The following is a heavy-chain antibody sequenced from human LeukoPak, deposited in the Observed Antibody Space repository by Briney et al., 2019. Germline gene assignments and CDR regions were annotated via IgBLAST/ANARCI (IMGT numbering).Heavy chain of an antibody. J-gene: IGHJ4*02. CDR1: GLTFSTYA. Sequence: GGSLRLSCAASGLTFSTYAMSWVRQAPGKGLEWVSAISGSGASTYYADSVKGRFTISRDNSKNTLYLQMNSLRADDTAVYYCAKIPITMVRIYFFDYWGQGTLVTVSS. CDR2: ISGSGAST. D-gene: IGHD3-10*01. V-gene: IGHV3-23*01. CDR3: AKIPITMVRIYFFDY.